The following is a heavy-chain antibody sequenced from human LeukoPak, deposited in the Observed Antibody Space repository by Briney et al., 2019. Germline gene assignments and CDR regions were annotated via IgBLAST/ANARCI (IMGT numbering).Heavy chain of an antibody. CDR3: AREKRITMIVVPXGLNWFDP. CDR1: GYTFTSYY. V-gene: IGHV1-46*01. CDR2: INPNGGST. Sequence: ASVKVSCKASGYTFTSYYMHWVRQAPGQGLEWMGIINPNGGSTSYAQKFQGRVTMTRDTSTSTVYMELSSLRSEDTAVYYCAREKRITMIVVPXGLNWFDPXXXXXXXXVSS. J-gene: IGHJ5*02. D-gene: IGHD3-22*01.